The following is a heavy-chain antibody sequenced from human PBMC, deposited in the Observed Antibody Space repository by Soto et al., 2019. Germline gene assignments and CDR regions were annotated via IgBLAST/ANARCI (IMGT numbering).Heavy chain of an antibody. D-gene: IGHD3-3*01. CDR1: GFTFSSYG. J-gene: IGHJ6*02. Sequence: GGSLRLSCAASGFTFSSYGMHWVRQAPGKGLEWVAVIWYDGSNKYYADSVKGRFTISRDNSKNTLYLQMNSLRAEDTAVYYCAREGGHTIFGVVIPMSSYYGMDVWGQGTTVTVSS. V-gene: IGHV3-33*01. CDR2: IWYDGSNK. CDR3: AREGGHTIFGVVIPMSSYYGMDV.